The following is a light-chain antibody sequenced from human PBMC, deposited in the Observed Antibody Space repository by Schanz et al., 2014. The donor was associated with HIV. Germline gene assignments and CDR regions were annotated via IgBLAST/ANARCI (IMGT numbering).Light chain of an antibody. CDR3: ASYTTTSTYV. V-gene: IGLV2-8*01. CDR2: EVT. J-gene: IGLJ1*01. CDR1: SSDVGAYNY. Sequence: QSALTQPPSASGSPGQSVTISCTGTSSDVGAYNYVSWYQQHPGKAPKLMIYEVTKRPSGVPDRFSGSKSGTSASLAIGGLQAEDEADYYCASYTTTSTYVFGAGTKVTVL.